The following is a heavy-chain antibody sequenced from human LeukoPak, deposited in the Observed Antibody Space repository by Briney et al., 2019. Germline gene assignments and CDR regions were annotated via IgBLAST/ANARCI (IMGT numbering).Heavy chain of an antibody. D-gene: IGHD6-13*01. CDR1: GFTSSNYW. CDR3: ASGRQLGY. V-gene: IGHV3-7*01. J-gene: IGHJ4*02. Sequence: PRGSLRLSCAASGFTSSNYWMSWVRQAPGQGLEWVANIKADGSEKYYVDSVKGRFTISRDNARNSLYLQMNSLRAEDTAVYYCASGRQLGYWGQGTLVTVSS. CDR2: IKADGSEK.